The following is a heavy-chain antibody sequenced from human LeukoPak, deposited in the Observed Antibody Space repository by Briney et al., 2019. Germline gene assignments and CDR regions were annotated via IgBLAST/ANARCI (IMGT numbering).Heavy chain of an antibody. CDR3: AIDRGPLYSSGWYLDYDFDY. D-gene: IGHD6-19*01. J-gene: IGHJ4*02. V-gene: IGHV1-18*01. CDR1: GYTFTSYG. CDR2: ISAYNGNT. Sequence: AASVKVSCKASGYTFTSYGISWVRQAPGQGLEWMGWISAYNGNTNYAQKLQGRVTMTTDTSTSTAYMEPRSLRSDDTAVYYCAIDRGPLYSSGWYLDYDFDYWGQGTLVTLSS.